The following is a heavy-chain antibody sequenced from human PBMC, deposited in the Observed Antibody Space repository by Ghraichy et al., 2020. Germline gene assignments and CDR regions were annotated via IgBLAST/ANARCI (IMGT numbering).Heavy chain of an antibody. D-gene: IGHD6-19*01. CDR1: GGSISSSSYY. CDR3: ASTIAVAGTEYYYYGMDV. V-gene: IGHV4-39*01. CDR2: IYYSGST. J-gene: IGHJ6*02. Sequence: SETLSLTCTVSGGSISSSSYYWGWIRQPPGKGLEWIGSIYYSGSTYYNPSLKSRVTISVDTSKNQFSLKLSSVTAADTAVYYCASTIAVAGTEYYYYGMDVWGQGTTVTVSS.